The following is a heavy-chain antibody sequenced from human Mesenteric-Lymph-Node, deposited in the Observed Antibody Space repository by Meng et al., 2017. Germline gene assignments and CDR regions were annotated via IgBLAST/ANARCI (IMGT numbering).Heavy chain of an antibody. CDR3: ARDWLGQYFDY. J-gene: IGHJ4*02. CDR1: GFTFSSYW. CDR2: INSDGSST. V-gene: IGHV3-74*01. D-gene: IGHD3-10*01. Sequence: GESLKISCAASGFTFSSYWMSWVRQAPGKGLVWVSRINSDGSSTSYADSVKGRFTISGDKSKNTLYLQMNSLRAEDTAVYYCARDWLGQYFDYWGQGTLVTVSS.